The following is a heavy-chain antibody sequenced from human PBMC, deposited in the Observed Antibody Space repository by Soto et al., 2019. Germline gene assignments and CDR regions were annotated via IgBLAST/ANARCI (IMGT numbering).Heavy chain of an antibody. V-gene: IGHV5-51*01. Sequence: GESLKISCRASGYNVAIYWIAWVRQMPGKGLEWMGVIYPGDSDTSYSPSFQGQVTISADKSVTTTYLQWSSLKASDTAMYSCARTEILTDYFPNWFDPWGQGTLVTVSS. CDR2: IYPGDSDT. CDR1: GYNVAIYW. D-gene: IGHD3-9*01. J-gene: IGHJ5*02. CDR3: ARTEILTDYFPNWFDP.